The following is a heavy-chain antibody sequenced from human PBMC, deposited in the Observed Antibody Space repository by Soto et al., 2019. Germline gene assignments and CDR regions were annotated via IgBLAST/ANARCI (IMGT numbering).Heavy chain of an antibody. Sequence: ASVKVSCKASGYTFTSYGISWVRQAPGQGLEWMGWISAYNGNTNYAQKLQGRVTMTTDTSTSTAYMGLRSLRSDDTAVYYCARDILISSSSDYYYGMDVWGQGTTVTVSS. CDR1: GYTFTSYG. CDR2: ISAYNGNT. V-gene: IGHV1-18*01. J-gene: IGHJ6*02. CDR3: ARDILISSSSDYYYGMDV. D-gene: IGHD6-6*01.